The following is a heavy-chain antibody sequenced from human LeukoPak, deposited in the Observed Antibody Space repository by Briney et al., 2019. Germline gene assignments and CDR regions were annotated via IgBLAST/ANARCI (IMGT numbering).Heavy chain of an antibody. D-gene: IGHD6-19*01. V-gene: IGHV3-49*04. CDR3: SRAYSTGWLGINDS. CDR2: IRNKANGGTA. CDR1: GFTSSDYA. J-gene: IGHJ4*02. Sequence: GGSLRLSCLGSGFTSSDYAMTGVRQAPGKGLEWVGFIRNKANGGTADYAASVKGRFSISRDDSKTIAYLQMNSLKTEDTAVYYCSRAYSTGWLGINDSRGQGALVTVSS.